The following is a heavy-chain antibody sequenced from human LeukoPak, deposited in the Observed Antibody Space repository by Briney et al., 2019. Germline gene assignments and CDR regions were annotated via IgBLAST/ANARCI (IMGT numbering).Heavy chain of an antibody. CDR1: GLTLSNYG. Sequence: GGSLRLSCAASGLTLSNYGMNWVRQAPGKGLEWVAVISYEGSNKYYADSVKGRFTISRDNSKNTLYLQMNSLRAEDTAVYYCARDESGYCSGGSCGMDVWGQGTTVTISS. D-gene: IGHD2-15*01. V-gene: IGHV3-30*03. CDR3: ARDESGYCSGGSCGMDV. J-gene: IGHJ6*02. CDR2: ISYEGSNK.